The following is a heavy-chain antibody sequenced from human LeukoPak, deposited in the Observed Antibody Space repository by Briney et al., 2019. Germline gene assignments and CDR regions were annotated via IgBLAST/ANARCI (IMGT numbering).Heavy chain of an antibody. V-gene: IGHV4-34*01. CDR3: ARILIGQWLVLDY. D-gene: IGHD6-19*01. CDR2: INHSGST. Sequence: KPSETLSLTCAVYGGSFSGYYWSWIRQPPGKGLEWIGEINHSGSTNYNPSLKSRVTISVDTSKNQFSLKLSSVTAADTAVYYCARILIGQWLVLDYWGQGTLVTVSS. J-gene: IGHJ4*02. CDR1: GGSFSGYY.